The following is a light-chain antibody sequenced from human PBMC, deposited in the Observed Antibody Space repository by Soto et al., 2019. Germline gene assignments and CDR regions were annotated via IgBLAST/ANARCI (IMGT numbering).Light chain of an antibody. CDR1: QSVSSY. Sequence: EIVLTQSPATLSLSPGERATLSCRASQSVSSYLAWYQQKPGQAPRLLIYDASNRATGIPARLSGSWSGTDLTLTISSLEPEDFAVYYCQQRSNWPPITFGQGTRLEIK. J-gene: IGKJ5*01. CDR2: DAS. V-gene: IGKV3-11*01. CDR3: QQRSNWPPIT.